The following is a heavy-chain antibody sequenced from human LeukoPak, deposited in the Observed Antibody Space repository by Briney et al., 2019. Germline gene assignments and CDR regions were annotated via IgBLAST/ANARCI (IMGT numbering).Heavy chain of an antibody. CDR1: GYTFTGYY. D-gene: IGHD3-16*02. CDR3: ARDHYVWGSYRLLGY. CDR2: INPNSGGT. Sequence: ASVKVPCKASGYTFTGYYMHWVRQAPGQGLEWMGWINPNSGGTNYAQKFQGWVTMTRDTSISTAYMELSRLRSDDTAVYYCARDHYVWGSYRLLGYWGQGTLVTVSS. J-gene: IGHJ4*02. V-gene: IGHV1-2*04.